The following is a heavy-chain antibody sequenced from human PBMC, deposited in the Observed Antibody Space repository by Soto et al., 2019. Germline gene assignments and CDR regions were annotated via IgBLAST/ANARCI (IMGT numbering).Heavy chain of an antibody. CDR3: AREYSSSAGGFDY. Sequence: QVQLVQSGAEVKKPGASVKVSCKASGYTFTGYYMHWVRQAPGQGLEWMGWINPNSGGTNYAQKVQREVTRTRATCISPAYMELSSLRSDDTAVYYCAREYSSSAGGFDYWGQGTLVTVSS. J-gene: IGHJ4*02. V-gene: IGHV1-2*02. CDR2: INPNSGGT. D-gene: IGHD6-6*01. CDR1: GYTFTGYY.